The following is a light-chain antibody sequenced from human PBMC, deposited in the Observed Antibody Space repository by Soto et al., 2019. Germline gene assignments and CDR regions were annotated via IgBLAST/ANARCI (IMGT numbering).Light chain of an antibody. V-gene: IGLV1-51*01. J-gene: IGLJ2*01. CDR2: DNN. CDR3: GTWDTGLSVFWV. CDR1: SSNIGNND. Sequence: QSVLTQPPSVSAAPGQKVTISCSGSSSNIGNNDVSWYQQFPGTAPKLLIYDNNRRPSGIPDRFTGSKSGTSATLGITGLQTGDEADDYCGTWDTGLSVFWVFGGGTKLTVL.